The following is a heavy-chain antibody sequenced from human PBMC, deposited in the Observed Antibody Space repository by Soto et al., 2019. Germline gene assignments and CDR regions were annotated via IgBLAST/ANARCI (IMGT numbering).Heavy chain of an antibody. J-gene: IGHJ6*03. Sequence: GGSLRLSCAASGFTFSNAWMSWVRQAPGKGLEWVGRIKSKTDGGTTDYAAPVKGRFTISRDDSKNTLYLQMNSLKTEDTAVYYCTTIRAVPGEVVVAATYYYYYYYMDVWGKGTTVTVSS. V-gene: IGHV3-15*01. CDR1: GFTFSNAW. CDR3: TTIRAVPGEVVVAATYYYYYYYMDV. CDR2: IKSKTDGGTT. D-gene: IGHD2-15*01.